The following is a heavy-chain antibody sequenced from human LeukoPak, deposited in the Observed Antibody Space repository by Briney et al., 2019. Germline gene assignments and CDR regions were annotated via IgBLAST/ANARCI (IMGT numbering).Heavy chain of an antibody. CDR3: ARRKRYYGSGSSHFDY. Sequence: SETLSLTCTVSGGFISSYYWSWIRQPAGQGLELIGRIYSSGGTNYNPSLKSRVTMSVDTSKNQFSLKLSSVTAADTAVYYCARRKRYYGSGSSHFDYWGQGTLVTVSS. V-gene: IGHV4-4*07. J-gene: IGHJ4*02. CDR1: GGFISSYY. CDR2: IYSSGGT. D-gene: IGHD3-10*01.